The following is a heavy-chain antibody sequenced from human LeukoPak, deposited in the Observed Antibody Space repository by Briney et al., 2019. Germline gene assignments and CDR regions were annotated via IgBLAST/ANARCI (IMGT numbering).Heavy chain of an antibody. D-gene: IGHD3-22*01. CDR1: GYTFTGYY. V-gene: IGHV1-2*02. CDR2: INPNSGGT. Sequence: ASVKVSCKASGYTFTGYYVHWVRQAPGQGLEWMGWINPNSGGTNYAQKFQGRVTMTRDTSISTAYMELSRLRSDDTAVYYCARDVPNYYDSSGYPYWGQGTLVTVSS. CDR3: ARDVPNYYDSSGYPY. J-gene: IGHJ4*02.